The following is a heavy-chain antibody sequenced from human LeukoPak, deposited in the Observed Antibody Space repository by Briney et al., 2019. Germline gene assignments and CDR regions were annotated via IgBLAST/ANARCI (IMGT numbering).Heavy chain of an antibody. J-gene: IGHJ4*02. CDR2: IYYSGST. CDR1: GGSISSYY. D-gene: IGHD6-19*01. Sequence: SETLSLTCTVSGGSISSYYWSWIRQPPGKGLEWIGYIYYSGSTNYNPSLKSRVTISVDTSKNQFSLKLSSVTAADTAVYYCVRGLDGWYGYWGQGTLVTVSS. V-gene: IGHV4-59*01. CDR3: VRGLDGWYGY.